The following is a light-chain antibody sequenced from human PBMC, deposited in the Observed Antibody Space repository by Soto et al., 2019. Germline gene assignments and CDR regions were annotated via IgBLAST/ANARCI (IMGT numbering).Light chain of an antibody. CDR2: EVS. Sequence: QSALTQPPSASGSPGQSVTISCTGTSVAVGGYNYVSWYQHNPGKGPKLMIYEVSKRPSGVPDRFSGSKSGNTASLTVSGLQAEDEADYYCSSYGGSNNYVFGTGTKLTVL. CDR1: SVAVGGYNY. CDR3: SSYGGSNNYV. J-gene: IGLJ1*01. V-gene: IGLV2-8*01.